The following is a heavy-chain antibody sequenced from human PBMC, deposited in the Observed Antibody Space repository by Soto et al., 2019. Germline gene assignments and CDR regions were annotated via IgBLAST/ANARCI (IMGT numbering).Heavy chain of an antibody. CDR1: GFTFSSYG. CDR3: AKDGGSSGYYYYGMDV. J-gene: IGHJ6*02. CDR2: ISYDGSNK. D-gene: IGHD1-26*01. V-gene: IGHV3-30*18. Sequence: GGSLRLSCAASGFTFSSYGMHWVRQAPGKGLEWVAVISYDGSNKYYADSVKGRFTISRDNSKNTLYLQMNSLRAEDTAVYYCAKDGGSSGYYYYGMDVWGQGTTVTV.